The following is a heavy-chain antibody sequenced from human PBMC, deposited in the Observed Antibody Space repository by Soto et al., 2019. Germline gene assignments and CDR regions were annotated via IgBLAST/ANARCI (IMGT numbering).Heavy chain of an antibody. V-gene: IGHV4-31*03. Sequence: SETLSLTCTVSGGSISSGGYYWSWIRQHPGKGLEWIGYIYYSGSTYYNPSLKSRVTISVDTSKNQFSLKLSSVTAADTAVYYCARGRMVRGVIMSSEYFQHWGQGTLVTVSS. CDR1: GGSISSGGYY. CDR2: IYYSGST. D-gene: IGHD3-10*01. J-gene: IGHJ1*01. CDR3: ARGRMVRGVIMSSEYFQH.